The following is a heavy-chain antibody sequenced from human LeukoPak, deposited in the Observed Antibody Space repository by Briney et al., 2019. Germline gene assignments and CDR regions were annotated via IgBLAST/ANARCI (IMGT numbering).Heavy chain of an antibody. CDR3: AKGSNGVVVYWFDP. Sequence: PGGSLRLSCAASGFTFSSYAMSWVRQAPGKGLEWVSAISGSGGSTYYADSVKGRFTISRDNSKNTLYLQMNSQRAEDTAVYYCAKGSNGVVVYWFDPWGQGTLVTVSS. V-gene: IGHV3-23*01. CDR2: ISGSGGST. CDR1: GFTFSSYA. J-gene: IGHJ5*02. D-gene: IGHD2-15*01.